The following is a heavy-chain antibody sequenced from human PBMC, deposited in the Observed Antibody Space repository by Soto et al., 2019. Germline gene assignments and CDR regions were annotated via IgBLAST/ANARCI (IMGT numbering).Heavy chain of an antibody. CDR3: AKGDPQQLPSYYFYYYGMDV. D-gene: IGHD6-13*01. J-gene: IGHJ6*02. V-gene: IGHV1-69*13. CDR2: IIPIFGTA. CDR1: GGTFSSYA. Sequence: SVKVSCKASGGTFSSYAISWVRQAPGQGLEWMGGIIPIFGTANYAQKFQGRVTITADESTSTAYMELNSLRAEDTAVYYCAKGDPQQLPSYYFYYYGMDVWGQGTTVTVSS.